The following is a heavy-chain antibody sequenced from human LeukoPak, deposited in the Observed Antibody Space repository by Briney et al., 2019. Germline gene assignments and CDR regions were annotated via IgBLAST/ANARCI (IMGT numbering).Heavy chain of an antibody. Sequence: PGRSLRLSCAASEFIYSHYGMHWVRQAPGKGLEWVAVIWSDGSNRFYAGSVKGRFTISRDNSQNTLFLQMNSLRAEDTAMYYCARDAQRGFDYSNSLEYWGHGTLVTVSS. J-gene: IGHJ4*01. D-gene: IGHD4-11*01. V-gene: IGHV3-33*01. CDR1: EFIYSHYG. CDR2: IWSDGSNR. CDR3: ARDAQRGFDYSNSLEY.